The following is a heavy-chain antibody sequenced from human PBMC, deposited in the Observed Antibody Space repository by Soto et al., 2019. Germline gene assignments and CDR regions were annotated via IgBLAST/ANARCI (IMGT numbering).Heavy chain of an antibody. J-gene: IGHJ6*02. D-gene: IGHD6-13*01. CDR2: ISGSGGST. CDR3: AKDRNSSSWYSKMKYYYYYGMDV. V-gene: IGHV3-23*01. Sequence: GGSLRLSCAASGFTFSSYAMSWVRQAPGKGLEWVSAISGSGGSTYYADSVKGRFTISRDNSKNTLYLQMNSLRAEDTAVYYCAKDRNSSSWYSKMKYYYYYGMDVWGQGTTVTVSS. CDR1: GFTFSSYA.